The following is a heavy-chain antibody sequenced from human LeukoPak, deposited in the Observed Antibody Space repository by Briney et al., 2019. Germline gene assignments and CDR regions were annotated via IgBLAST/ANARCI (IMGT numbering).Heavy chain of an antibody. CDR3: ARELQQLRLLKGYWYFDL. CDR1: GGSISSYY. Sequence: PSETLSLTCTVSGGSISSYYWSWIRQPPGKGLEWIGYIYYSGSTNYNPSLKSRVTISVDTSKNQFSLKLSSVTAADTAVYYCARELQQLRLLKGYWYFDLWGRGTLVTVSS. J-gene: IGHJ2*01. CDR2: IYYSGST. V-gene: IGHV4-59*12. D-gene: IGHD5-18*01.